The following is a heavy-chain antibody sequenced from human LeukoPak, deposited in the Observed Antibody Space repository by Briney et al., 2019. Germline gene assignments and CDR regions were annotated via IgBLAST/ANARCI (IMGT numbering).Heavy chain of an antibody. CDR2: ISSSSSYI. CDR1: GFTFSSYS. J-gene: IGHJ6*02. CDR3: ASSGARYCSSTSCYTAKVRNYYYYYGMDV. Sequence: GGSLRLSCAASGFTFSSYSMIWVRQAPGKGLEWVSSISSSSSYIYYADSVKGRFTISRDNAKNSLYLQMNSLRAEDTAVYYCASSGARYCSSTSCYTAKVRNYYYYYGMDVWGQGTTVTVSS. D-gene: IGHD2-2*02. V-gene: IGHV3-21*01.